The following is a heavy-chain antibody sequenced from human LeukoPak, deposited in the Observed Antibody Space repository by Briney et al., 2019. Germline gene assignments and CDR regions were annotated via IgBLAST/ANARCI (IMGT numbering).Heavy chain of an antibody. CDR3: AREVYSYPWYPHRGGFDF. J-gene: IGHJ3*01. CDR2: INTDGSST. CDR1: GFTFSNYW. V-gene: IGHV3-74*01. D-gene: IGHD1-26*01. Sequence: QSGGFLRLSCAASGFTFSNYWMHWVRQAPGKGLVWVSRINTDGSSTTYADFVKGRFTISRDNAKNTLYLQMNSLRAEDAAVYYCAREVYSYPWYPHRGGFDFWGQGTMVTVSS.